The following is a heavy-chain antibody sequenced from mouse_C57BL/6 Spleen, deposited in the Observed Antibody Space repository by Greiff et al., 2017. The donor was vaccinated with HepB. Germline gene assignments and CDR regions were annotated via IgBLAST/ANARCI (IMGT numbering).Heavy chain of an antibody. CDR1: GYTFTSYW. CDR3: AIRHYYGGSNGYFDV. CDR2: IDPNSGST. J-gene: IGHJ1*03. Sequence: VQLQQPGAELVKPGASVKLSCTASGYTFTSYWMHWVKQRPGQGLEWIGMIDPNSGSTKYDEKFKGKATMTADKSSSTAYMQLSSLTSEDAAVYYCAIRHYYGGSNGYFDVWGTGTTVTVSS. V-gene: IGHV1-64*01. D-gene: IGHD1-1*01.